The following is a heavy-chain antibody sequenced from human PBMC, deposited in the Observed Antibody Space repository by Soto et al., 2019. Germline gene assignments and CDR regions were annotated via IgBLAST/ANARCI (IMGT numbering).Heavy chain of an antibody. J-gene: IGHJ3*02. Sequence: GGSLRLSCEASGFTFSRVSMNWVRQAPGKGLEWVSYISSSGNTVYYADSVKGRFTISRDNTRNSLYLQMNSLRAEDTAVYYCATGITGTDAFDIWGQGTMVTISS. CDR2: ISSSGNTV. D-gene: IGHD1-20*01. V-gene: IGHV3-48*04. CDR3: ATGITGTDAFDI. CDR1: GFTFSRVS.